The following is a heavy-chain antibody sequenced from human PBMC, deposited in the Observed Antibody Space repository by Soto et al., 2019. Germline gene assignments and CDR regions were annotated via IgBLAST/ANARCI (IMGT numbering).Heavy chain of an antibody. J-gene: IGHJ6*02. V-gene: IGHV1-69*01. Sequence: QVQLVQSGAEVQKPGSSVKVSCKASGGTFSSYAISWVRQAPGQGLEWMGGIIPIFGTANYAQKFQGRVTITADESTRTAYMELSSLRSEDTAVYYCARDLSGCGGYCYSHRNYGMDVWGQGTTVTVSS. D-gene: IGHD2-21*02. CDR2: IIPIFGTA. CDR1: GGTFSSYA. CDR3: ARDLSGCGGYCYSHRNYGMDV.